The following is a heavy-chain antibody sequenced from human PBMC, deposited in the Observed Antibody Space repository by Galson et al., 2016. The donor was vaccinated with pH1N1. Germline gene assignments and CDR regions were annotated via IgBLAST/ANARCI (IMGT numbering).Heavy chain of an antibody. CDR2: ISRSGSTI. CDR1: GFAFSSYE. V-gene: IGHV3-48*03. CDR3: ARPAEQQWLVILPFGY. J-gene: IGHJ4*02. Sequence: SLRLSCAASGFAFSSYEMNWVRQAPGKGLEWVSHISRSGSTIHYADSVKGRFTVSRDNAKNSRYLQMNSLRAEDTAVYYWARPAEQQWLVILPFGYWGQGILVTVSS. D-gene: IGHD6-19*01.